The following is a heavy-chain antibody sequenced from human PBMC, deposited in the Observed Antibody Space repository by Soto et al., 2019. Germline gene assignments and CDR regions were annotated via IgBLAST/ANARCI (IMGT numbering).Heavy chain of an antibody. D-gene: IGHD3-22*01. Sequence: SETLSLTCVVSGNSIITTNWWSCVRQSPGKGLEWIGEIYHSGSTNYNPSLKSRVTISVDKSKNQFSLKLSSVTAADTAVYYCARDVGYHYDGSPSGQFDFWGQGTRGTVPQ. CDR3: ARDVGYHYDGSPSGQFDF. V-gene: IGHV4-4*02. CDR2: IYHSGST. J-gene: IGHJ4*02. CDR1: GNSIITTNW.